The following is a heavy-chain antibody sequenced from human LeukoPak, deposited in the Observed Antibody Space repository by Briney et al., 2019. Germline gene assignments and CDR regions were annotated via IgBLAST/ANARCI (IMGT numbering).Heavy chain of an antibody. D-gene: IGHD3-9*01. Sequence: PGGSLRLSCAASGFTFSSYAMSWVRQAPGKGLEWVSAISGSGGSTYYADSVKGRSTISRDSSKNTLYLQVNSLRAEDTAVYYCAKRLGISTGYYYMDVWGKGTTVTVSS. CDR1: GFTFSSYA. J-gene: IGHJ6*03. V-gene: IGHV3-23*01. CDR2: ISGSGGST. CDR3: AKRLGISTGYYYMDV.